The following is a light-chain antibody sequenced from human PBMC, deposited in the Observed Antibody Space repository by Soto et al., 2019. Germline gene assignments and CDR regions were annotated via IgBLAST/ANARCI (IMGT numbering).Light chain of an antibody. J-gene: IGKJ3*01. CDR1: QSLLDRDDGITY. V-gene: IGKV2-40*01. Sequence: EIVMTQTPVSLPVTPGETASISCRSTQSLLDRDDGITYLDWYLQKPGQSPRLLIYKLSSRASGVPERFSGSVSGTYFTLKISRVEAEDVGVYYCLQHIEFPFTFGHGTKVDI. CDR2: KLS. CDR3: LQHIEFPFT.